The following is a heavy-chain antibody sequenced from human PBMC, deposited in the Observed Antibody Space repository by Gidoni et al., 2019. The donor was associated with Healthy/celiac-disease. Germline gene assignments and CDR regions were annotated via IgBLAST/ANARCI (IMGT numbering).Heavy chain of an antibody. CDR3: TTRGPYYDFWSGSDLDY. CDR1: GFTFSNAW. Sequence: EVQLVASGGGLVKPGGSLRLYCAASGFTFSNAWMRWVLQAPGKVLEWVGRIKSKTDGGTTDYAAPVKGIFTISRDDSKNTLYLQMNSLKTEDTAVYYCTTRGPYYDFWSGSDLDYWGQGTLVTVSS. CDR2: IKSKTDGGTT. J-gene: IGHJ4*02. D-gene: IGHD3-3*01. V-gene: IGHV3-15*01.